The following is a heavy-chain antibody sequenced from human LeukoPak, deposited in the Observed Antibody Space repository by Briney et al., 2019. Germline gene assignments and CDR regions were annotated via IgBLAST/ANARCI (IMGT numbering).Heavy chain of an antibody. V-gene: IGHV1-8*01. CDR1: GYTFTSYD. J-gene: IGHJ5*02. CDR2: MNPNSGNT. Sequence: ASVKVSCKASGYTFTSYDINWVRQATGQGLEWMGWMNPNSGNTGYAQKFQGRVTMTRNTSISTAYVELSSLRSEDTAVYYCAREQGIAAAGFVWFDPWGQGTLVTVSS. D-gene: IGHD6-13*01. CDR3: AREQGIAAAGFVWFDP.